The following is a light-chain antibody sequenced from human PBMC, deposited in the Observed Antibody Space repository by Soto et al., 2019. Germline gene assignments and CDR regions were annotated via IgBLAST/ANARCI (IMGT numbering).Light chain of an antibody. CDR3: QQYYGTPHT. V-gene: IGKV4-1*01. CDR2: WAS. Sequence: DIVMTQSPDSLAVSLGERATINCKSSQRVLYSSNNKNYLAWYQQKPGQPPKLLIYWASTRESGVPDRFSGSGFGTDFTLTISSLQAEDLAVYYCQQYYGTPHTFGQGTKLEIK. J-gene: IGKJ2*01. CDR1: QRVLYSSNNKNY.